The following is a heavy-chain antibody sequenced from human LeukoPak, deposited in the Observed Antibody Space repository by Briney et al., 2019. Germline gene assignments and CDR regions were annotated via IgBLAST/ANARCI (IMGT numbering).Heavy chain of an antibody. CDR2: IIPIFGTA. V-gene: IGHV1-69*05. J-gene: IGHJ5*02. CDR1: GGTFSSYA. D-gene: IGHD3-16*02. CDR3: ATGPREYDYVWGSYRANWFDP. Sequence: GSSVKVSCKASGGTFSSYAISWVRQAPGQGLEWMGGIIPIFGTANYAQKLQGRVTMATDTSTSTAYMELRSLRSDDTAVYYCATGPREYDYVWGSYRANWFDPWGQGTLVTVSS.